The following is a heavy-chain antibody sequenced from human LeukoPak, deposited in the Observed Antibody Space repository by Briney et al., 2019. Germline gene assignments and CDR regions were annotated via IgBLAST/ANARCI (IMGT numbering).Heavy chain of an antibody. V-gene: IGHV1-24*01. Sequence: ASVKVSCKVSGYTLTELSMHWVRQAPGKGLEWMGVFDPEDGETIYAQKFQGRVTMTEDTSTDTAYMELSSLRSEDTAVYYCATVSAGSYYPVNWFDPSGQGTLVTVSS. D-gene: IGHD3-10*01. CDR2: FDPEDGET. J-gene: IGHJ5*02. CDR3: ATVSAGSYYPVNWFDP. CDR1: GYTLTELS.